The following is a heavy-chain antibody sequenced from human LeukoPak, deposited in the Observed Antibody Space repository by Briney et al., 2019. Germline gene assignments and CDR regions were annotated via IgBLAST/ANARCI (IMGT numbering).Heavy chain of an antibody. CDR1: GGSISSYY. V-gene: IGHV4-59*01. CDR3: AREGPRDYYYMDV. CDR2: IYYSGST. J-gene: IGHJ6*03. Sequence: SETLSLTCTVSGGSISSYYWSWIRQPPGKGLEWIGYIYYSGSTNYNPSLKSRVTISVDTSKNQFSLKLSSVTAADTAVYYCAREGPRDYYYMDVWGKGTTVTVSS.